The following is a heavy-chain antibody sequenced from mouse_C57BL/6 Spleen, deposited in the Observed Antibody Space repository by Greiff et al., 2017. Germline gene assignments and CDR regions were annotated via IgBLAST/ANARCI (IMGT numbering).Heavy chain of an antibody. CDR1: GYSFTDSN. CDR3: ARRDYALDY. CDR2: INPNYGTT. J-gene: IGHJ4*01. V-gene: IGHV1-39*01. Sequence: LMESGPDLVKPGASVKISCKASGYSFTDSNMYWVKQSNGQSLEWIGIINPNYGTTNYNQSFKGKATLTVDQSSSTAYMQLNSLTSEDSAVYYCARRDYALDYWGQGTSVTVSS.